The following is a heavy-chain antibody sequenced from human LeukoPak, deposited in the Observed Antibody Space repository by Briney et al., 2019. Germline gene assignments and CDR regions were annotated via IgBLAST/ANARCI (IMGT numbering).Heavy chain of an antibody. CDR2: IYPGESDT. Sequence: GESLRISCKGSGYSFTSYWIGLVRQMPGKGLEWMGIIYPGESDTRYSPSFQGQVTISADKSISTAYLQWSSLKASDTAMYYCASGSLWFGEWGSAFDIWGQRTMVTVSS. CDR1: GYSFTSYW. CDR3: ASGSLWFGEWGSAFDI. D-gene: IGHD3-10*01. V-gene: IGHV5-51*03. J-gene: IGHJ3*02.